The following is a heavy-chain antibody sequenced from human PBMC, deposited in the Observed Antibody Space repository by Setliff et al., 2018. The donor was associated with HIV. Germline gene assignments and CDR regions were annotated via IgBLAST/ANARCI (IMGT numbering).Heavy chain of an antibody. CDR3: ARWGEPALKAFDV. Sequence: SETLSLTCTVSGASITSYYWNWIRQTPGKGLEWIGFGHHSGSSFYNPSLNRRVSISVDTAERQFILKLTSVTATDTAVYYCARWGEPALKAFDVWGRGTMVTVSS. D-gene: IGHD3-16*01. CDR1: GASITSYY. V-gene: IGHV4-59*08. J-gene: IGHJ3*01. CDR2: GHHSGSS.